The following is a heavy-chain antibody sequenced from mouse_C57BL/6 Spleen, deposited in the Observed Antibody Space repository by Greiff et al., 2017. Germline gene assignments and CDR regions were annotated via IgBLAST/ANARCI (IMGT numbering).Heavy chain of an antibody. Sequence: VQLKESGPELVKPGASVKIPCKASGYTFTDYNMDWVKQSHGKSLEWIGDINPNNGGTIYNQKFKGKATLTVDKSSSTAYMELRSLTSEDTAVYYCARRLRRRGNWYFDVWGTGTTVTVSS. D-gene: IGHD2-2*01. V-gene: IGHV1-18*01. CDR2: INPNNGGT. J-gene: IGHJ1*03. CDR3: ARRLRRRGNWYFDV. CDR1: GYTFTDYN.